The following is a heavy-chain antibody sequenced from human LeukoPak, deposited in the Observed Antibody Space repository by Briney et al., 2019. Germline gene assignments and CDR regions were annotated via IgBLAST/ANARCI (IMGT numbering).Heavy chain of an antibody. Sequence: PGGSLRLSCAASGFTFSDYWMHWVRQAPGXGLVWVSRINTDGSSTDYADSVKGRFTISRDNAKNTLYLQMNSLRAEDTAVYYCARSSSLDYWGQGTLVTVSS. CDR2: INTDGSST. V-gene: IGHV3-74*01. D-gene: IGHD3-10*01. CDR3: ARSSSLDY. CDR1: GFTFSDYW. J-gene: IGHJ4*02.